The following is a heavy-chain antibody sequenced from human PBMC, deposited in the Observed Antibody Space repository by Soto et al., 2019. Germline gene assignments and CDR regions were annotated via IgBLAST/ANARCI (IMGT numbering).Heavy chain of an antibody. D-gene: IGHD6-19*01. CDR2: ISYDGSNK. V-gene: IGHV3-30*18. J-gene: IGHJ6*02. CDR3: AKDPGYSSGWHYYYYYGMDG. CDR1: GFTFGSYG. Sequence: GGSLRLSCAASGFTFGSYGMHWVDQAPGKGLEWVAVISYDGSNKYYADSVKGRFTISRDNSKNTLYLQMNSLRAEDTAVYYCAKDPGYSSGWHYYYYYGMDGWGQGTTVTVSS.